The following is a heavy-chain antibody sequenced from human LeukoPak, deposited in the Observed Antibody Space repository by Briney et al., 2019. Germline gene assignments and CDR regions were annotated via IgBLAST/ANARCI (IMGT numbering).Heavy chain of an antibody. V-gene: IGHV3-74*01. D-gene: IGHD5-24*01. CDR2: IETDGSTT. CDR1: GFTFSSYW. Sequence: GGSLTLSCAASGFTFSSYWMHWVRQGPGKGLVWVSYIETDGSTTTYADSVKGRFTISRDNAKNTVYLQMNSLRVEDTAIYYCASLGSRNAYQGGDFWGQGSLVTVSS. J-gene: IGHJ4*02. CDR3: ASLGSRNAYQGGDF.